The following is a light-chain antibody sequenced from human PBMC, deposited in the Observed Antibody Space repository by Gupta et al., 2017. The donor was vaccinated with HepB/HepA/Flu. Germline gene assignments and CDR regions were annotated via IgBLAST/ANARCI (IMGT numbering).Light chain of an antibody. CDR3: QKYDRAPWT. J-gene: IGKJ1*01. V-gene: IGKV1-27*01. CDR1: HDISNY. CDR2: AAS. Sequence: DIPMTQSPSSLSASLGDRVTFTCRASHDISNYVAWYQQRPGKVPRLLIYAASNLQPGVPSRFRGSGSGTDFTLNITGLQPEDVATYYCQKYDRAPWTFGQGTKVELK.